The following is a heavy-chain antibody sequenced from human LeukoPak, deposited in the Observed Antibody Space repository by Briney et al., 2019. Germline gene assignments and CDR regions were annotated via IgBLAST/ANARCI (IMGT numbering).Heavy chain of an antibody. D-gene: IGHD2/OR15-2a*01. CDR2: INWNGGST. Sequence: GGPLRLSCAASGFTFDDYGMSWVRQAPGKGLEWVSGINWNGGSTGYADSVKGRFTISRDNAKNSLYLQMNSLRPDDTALYYCAKDSTAVFSSIDYWGQGTVVTVSS. J-gene: IGHJ4*02. V-gene: IGHV3-20*04. CDR3: AKDSTAVFSSIDY. CDR1: GFTFDDYG.